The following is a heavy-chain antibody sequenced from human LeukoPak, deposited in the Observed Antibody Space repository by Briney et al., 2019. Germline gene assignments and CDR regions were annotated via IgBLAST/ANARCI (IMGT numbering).Heavy chain of an antibody. CDR2: ISYDGSNK. V-gene: IGHV3-30*18. J-gene: IGHJ4*02. D-gene: IGHD3-22*01. Sequence: GGSLRLSCAASGFTFSSYGMHWVRQAPGKGLEWVAVISYDGSNKYYADSVKGRFTISRDNSKNTLYLQMNSLRVEDTAVYYCAKDELANYYDSSGYPDYWGQGTLVTVSS. CDR1: GFTFSSYG. CDR3: AKDELANYYDSSGYPDY.